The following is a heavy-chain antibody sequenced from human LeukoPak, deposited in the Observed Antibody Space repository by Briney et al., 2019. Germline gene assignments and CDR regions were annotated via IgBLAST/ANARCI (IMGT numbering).Heavy chain of an antibody. CDR1: GGSISSGDYY. Sequence: SQTLSLTCTVSGGSISSGDYYWSWIRRPPGKGLEWIGYIYYSGSTYYNPSLKSRVTISVDTSKNQFSLKLSSVTAADTAVYYCARDSAAAGIVDYWGQGTLVTVSS. V-gene: IGHV4-30-4*01. J-gene: IGHJ4*02. CDR3: ARDSAAAGIVDY. CDR2: IYYSGST. D-gene: IGHD6-13*01.